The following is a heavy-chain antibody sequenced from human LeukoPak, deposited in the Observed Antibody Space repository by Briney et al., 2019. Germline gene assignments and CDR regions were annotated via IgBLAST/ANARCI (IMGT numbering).Heavy chain of an antibody. J-gene: IGHJ5*02. CDR1: GFTFSSYS. V-gene: IGHV3-21*01. CDR2: ISSSSSYI. D-gene: IGHD5-18*01. Sequence: PGGSLRLSCAASGFTFSSYSMNWVRQAPGKGLEWVSSISSSSSYIYYADSVKGRFTISRDNAKNTLYLQMNSLRAEDTAVYYCARGWIQLWFGEAVAGTKNWFDPWGQGTLVTVSS. CDR3: ARGWIQLWFGEAVAGTKNWFDP.